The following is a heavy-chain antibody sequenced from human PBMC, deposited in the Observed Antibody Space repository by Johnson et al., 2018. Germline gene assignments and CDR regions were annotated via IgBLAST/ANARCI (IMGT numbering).Heavy chain of an antibody. D-gene: IGHD3-10*01. J-gene: IGHJ4*02. CDR2: ISYDGRKG. CDR3: AKSGSGSYSIDY. CDR1: AFTFSNYG. V-gene: IGHV3-30*18. Sequence: QVQLVQSGGGVVQPGRSLRLSCTASAFTFSNYGMHWVRQAPGKGLEWVAVISYDGRKGYYADSVKGRFAISRDNPKKTLYLQMNSRRAEDTAVYYCAKSGSGSYSIDYWGQGTLVTVSS.